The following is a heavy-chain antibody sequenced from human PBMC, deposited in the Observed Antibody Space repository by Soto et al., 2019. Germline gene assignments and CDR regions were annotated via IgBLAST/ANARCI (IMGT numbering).Heavy chain of an antibody. D-gene: IGHD2-2*02. CDR3: ARVEESCSSTSCYKFFDF. J-gene: IGHJ4*02. CDR1: GGTFSSYA. CDR2: IIPIFGTA. V-gene: IGHV1-69*13. Sequence: SVKVSCKASGGTFSSYAISWVRQAPGQGLEWMGGIIPIFGTANYAQKFQGRVTITADESTSTAYMELSSLRSEDTAIYYCARVEESCSSTSCYKFFDFWGQGSLVTVSS.